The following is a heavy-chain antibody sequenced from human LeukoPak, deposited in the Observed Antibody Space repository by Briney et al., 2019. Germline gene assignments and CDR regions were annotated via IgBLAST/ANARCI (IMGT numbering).Heavy chain of an antibody. Sequence: GGSLRLSCAASGFTFSTYTMNWVRHAPGKGLEWVSSISSSSDYIYYADSVKGRFTISRENAKNSLSLHMTSLRAEDMAVYYCARIQYSSSWYLTGRGPIAFDIWGQGTMVTVSS. D-gene: IGHD6-13*01. CDR1: GFTFSTYT. CDR3: ARIQYSSSWYLTGRGPIAFDI. J-gene: IGHJ3*02. CDR2: ISSSSDYI. V-gene: IGHV3-21*01.